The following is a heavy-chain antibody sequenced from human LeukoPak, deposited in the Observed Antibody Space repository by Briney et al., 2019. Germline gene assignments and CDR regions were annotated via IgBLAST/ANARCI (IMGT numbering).Heavy chain of an antibody. V-gene: IGHV4-59*12. Sequence: SETLSLTCTVSGGSISSYYRSWIRQPAGKGLEWIGYIYYSGSTNYNPSLKSRVTISVDTSKNQFSLKLSSVTAADTAVYYCARGYSSGWYSDRYFDYWGQGTLVTVSS. D-gene: IGHD6-19*01. J-gene: IGHJ4*02. CDR2: IYYSGST. CDR3: ARGYSSGWYSDRYFDY. CDR1: GGSISSYY.